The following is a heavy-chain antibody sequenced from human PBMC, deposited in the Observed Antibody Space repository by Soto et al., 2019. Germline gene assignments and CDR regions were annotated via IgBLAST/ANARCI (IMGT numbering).Heavy chain of an antibody. Sequence: QVQLVQSGAEVKKPGSSVKVSCKASGGTFSSYAISWVRQAPGQGLEWMGGIIPIFGTANYAQKFQGRVTIPADESTSTAYMDLSSLRSEDTAVYYCARGGDVDMTTTDAFDIWGQETMVTVSS. J-gene: IGHJ3*02. CDR1: GGTFSSYA. CDR3: ARGGDVDMTTTDAFDI. CDR2: IIPIFGTA. V-gene: IGHV1-69*01. D-gene: IGHD4-4*01.